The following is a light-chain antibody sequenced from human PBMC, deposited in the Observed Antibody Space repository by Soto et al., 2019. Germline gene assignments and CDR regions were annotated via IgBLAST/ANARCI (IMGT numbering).Light chain of an antibody. J-gene: IGKJ1*01. CDR2: KAS. CDR1: RPITTW. Sequence: DIQMTQSPSTLSASVGDRVTIPGRASRPITTWLAWYRQKPGKAPNLLITKASILESGVPSRFSGSASGSEFTLTINSLQPEDLATYYCQQYHSYPWTFGQGTKVEI. CDR3: QQYHSYPWT. V-gene: IGKV1-5*03.